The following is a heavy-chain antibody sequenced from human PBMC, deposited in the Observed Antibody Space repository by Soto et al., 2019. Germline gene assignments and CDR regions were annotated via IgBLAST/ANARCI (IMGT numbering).Heavy chain of an antibody. D-gene: IGHD2-2*01. J-gene: IGHJ5*02. Sequence: ASVKVSCKTSGYTFSNYSITWVRQAPGQPLEWLGWISLYSDGTNYAQKFQGRVSMTTDTSTTTAYMELRSLRSDDTAVYYRARVVPGAEAWFGPWGQGTLVTVSS. CDR1: GYTFSNYS. CDR3: ARVVPGAEAWFGP. CDR2: ISLYSDGT. V-gene: IGHV1-18*01.